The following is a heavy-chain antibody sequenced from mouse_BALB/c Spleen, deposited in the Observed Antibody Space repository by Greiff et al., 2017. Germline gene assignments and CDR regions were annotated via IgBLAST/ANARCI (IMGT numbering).Heavy chain of an antibody. D-gene: IGHD1-1*01. CDR2: ISDGGSYT. CDR1: GFTFSDYY. V-gene: IGHV5-4*02. J-gene: IGHJ2*01. CDR3: ARDTTVVATDFDY. Sequence: EVKVVESGGGLVKPGGSLKLSCAASGFTFSDYYMYWVRQTPEKRLEWVATISDGGSYTYYPDSVKGRFTISRDNAKNNLYLQMSSLRSEDTAMYYCARDTTVVATDFDYWGQGTTLTVSS.